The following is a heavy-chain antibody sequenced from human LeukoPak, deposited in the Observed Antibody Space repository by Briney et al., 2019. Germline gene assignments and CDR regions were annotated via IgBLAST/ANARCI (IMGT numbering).Heavy chain of an antibody. CDR1: GDSISSYY. V-gene: IGHV4-59*01. Sequence: PSETLSLTCTVSGDSISSYYWSWIRQPPGKGLEWIGYIYYSGSTNYNPSLKSRVTISVDTSKNQFSLKLSSVTAADTAVYYCSRLYYDSSGYADYWGQGTLVTVSS. CDR3: SRLYYDSSGYADY. D-gene: IGHD3-22*01. J-gene: IGHJ4*02. CDR2: IYYSGST.